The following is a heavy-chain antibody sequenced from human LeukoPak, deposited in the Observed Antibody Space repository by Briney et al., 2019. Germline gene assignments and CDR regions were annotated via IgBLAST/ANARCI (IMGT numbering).Heavy chain of an antibody. Sequence: SETLSLTCTVSGGSISSYYWSWIRQPPGKGLEWIGYIYYSGSTNYNPSLKSRVTISVDTSKNQFSLKLSSVTAADTAVYYCARGDSREYYDFWSGYYPHWGQGTLVTVSS. D-gene: IGHD3-3*01. CDR1: GGSISSYY. CDR2: IYYSGST. V-gene: IGHV4-59*01. J-gene: IGHJ4*02. CDR3: ARGDSREYYDFWSGYYPH.